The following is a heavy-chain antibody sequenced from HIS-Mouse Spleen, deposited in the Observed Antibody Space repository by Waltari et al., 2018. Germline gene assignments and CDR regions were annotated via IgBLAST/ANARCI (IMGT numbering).Heavy chain of an antibody. CDR2: ISYDGSNK. Sequence: QVQLVESGGGVVQPGRSLRLSWAASGFTFSSYDMHWVRQAPGKGLEWVAVISYDGSNKYYADSVKGRFTISRDNSKNTLYLQMNSLRAEDTAVYYCARDPVEYSSSSFDYWGQGTLVTVSS. D-gene: IGHD6-6*01. CDR1: GFTFSSYD. CDR3: ARDPVEYSSSSFDY. V-gene: IGHV3-30*19. J-gene: IGHJ4*02.